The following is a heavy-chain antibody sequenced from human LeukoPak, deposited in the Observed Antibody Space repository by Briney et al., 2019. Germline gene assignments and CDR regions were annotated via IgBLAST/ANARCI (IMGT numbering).Heavy chain of an antibody. J-gene: IGHJ6*02. CDR1: GGTFSSYA. Sequence: SVKVSCEASGGTFSSYAISWVRQAPGQGLEWMGGIIPIFGTANYAQKFQGRVTITADESTSTAYMELSSLRSEDTAVYYCARGPEDHYYYGMDVWGQGTTVTVSS. CDR2: IIPIFGTA. V-gene: IGHV1-69*13. CDR3: ARGPEDHYYYGMDV.